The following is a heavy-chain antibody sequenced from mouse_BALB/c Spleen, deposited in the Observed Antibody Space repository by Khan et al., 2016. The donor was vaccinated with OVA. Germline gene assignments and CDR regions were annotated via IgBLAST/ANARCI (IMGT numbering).Heavy chain of an antibody. Sequence: QVQLKQSGPGLVAPSQSLSITCTVSGFSLTSYGVHWVRQPPGKGLEWLGIIWAGGSTNYNSALMSRLSISKDNSKSQVFVKMISLQTDDTAMYYCARDHGNTYKYFDHWGQGTTLTVSS. J-gene: IGHJ2*01. CDR3: ARDHGNTYKYFDH. CDR1: GFSLTSYG. CDR2: IWAGGST. D-gene: IGHD2-10*01. V-gene: IGHV2-9*02.